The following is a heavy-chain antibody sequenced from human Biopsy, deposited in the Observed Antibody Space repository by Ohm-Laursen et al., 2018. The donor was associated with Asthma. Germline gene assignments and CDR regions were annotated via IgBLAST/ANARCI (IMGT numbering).Heavy chain of an antibody. D-gene: IGHD3-9*01. J-gene: IGHJ3*01. CDR2: VNTGNGNT. Sequence: ASVKVSCKASGYNFNSFAIHWVRQAPGQRLEWMGWVNTGNGNTKYSQKFQGRVSITRDTSARTAYMDLSSLRSEDTATYYCARTYYDFLTGQVKDVFGAWGQGTMVTVSS. V-gene: IGHV1-3*04. CDR3: ARTYYDFLTGQVKDVFGA. CDR1: GYNFNSFA.